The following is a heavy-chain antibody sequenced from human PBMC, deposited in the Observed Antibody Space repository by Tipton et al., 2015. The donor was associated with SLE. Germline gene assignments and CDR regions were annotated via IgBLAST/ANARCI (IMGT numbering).Heavy chain of an antibody. CDR1: GGSFSGYY. J-gene: IGHJ3*02. Sequence: LRLSCAVYGGSFSGYYWSWIRQPPGKGLEWIGEINHSGSTNYNPSLKSRVTISVDTSKNQFSLKLSSVTAADTAVYYCARANSSSAFDIWGQGTMVTVSS. CDR2: INHSGST. V-gene: IGHV4-34*01. CDR3: ARANSSSAFDI. D-gene: IGHD6-6*01.